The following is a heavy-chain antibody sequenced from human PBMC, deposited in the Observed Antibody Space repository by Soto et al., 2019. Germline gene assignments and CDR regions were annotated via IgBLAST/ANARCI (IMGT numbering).Heavy chain of an antibody. J-gene: IGHJ5*02. CDR1: GGSIRSDTW. D-gene: IGHD2-15*01. V-gene: IGHV4-4*02. CDR3: ARYCSGGSCYLDP. CDR2: IHHSRST. Sequence: ASETLSLTCAVSGGSIRSDTWWSWVRQPPGKGLEWIGEIHHSRSTNYNPSLKSRVTISVDKSKNQFSLKLNSVTAADTAVYYCARYCSGGSCYLDPWGQGTLVTVSS.